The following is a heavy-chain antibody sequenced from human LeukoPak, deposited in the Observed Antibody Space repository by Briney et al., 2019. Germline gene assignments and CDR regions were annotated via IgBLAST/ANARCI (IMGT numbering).Heavy chain of an antibody. CDR1: EFTFSSYA. D-gene: IGHD1-26*01. J-gene: IGHJ4*02. CDR2: ISAGGGST. V-gene: IGHV3-23*01. CDR3: AKGTSGSFNGDY. Sequence: GVSLSLSCSASEFTFSSYAMSWVRQAPGKGLEWFSSISAGGGSTYYADSVTGRFAISRDNSKNTVYLQMNSLRIEDTAVYYCAKGTSGSFNGDYWGEGTLVTVSS.